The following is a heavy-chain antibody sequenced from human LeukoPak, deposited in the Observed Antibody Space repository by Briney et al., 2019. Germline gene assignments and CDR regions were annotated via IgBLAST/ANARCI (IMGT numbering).Heavy chain of an antibody. J-gene: IGHJ4*02. CDR1: VGSISSSSYY. D-gene: IGHD3-22*01. CDR3: ARGGIGYYDSSGRIDY. Sequence: SHTLSLTCTVSVGSISSSSYYWGWIRQPPGKGLECIRSIYYSGSTYYNPSLKSRVTISVDTSNNQFSLNLSSVTAADKAVYYCARGGIGYYDSSGRIDYWGQGTMVTVSS. V-gene: IGHV4-39*07. CDR2: IYYSGST.